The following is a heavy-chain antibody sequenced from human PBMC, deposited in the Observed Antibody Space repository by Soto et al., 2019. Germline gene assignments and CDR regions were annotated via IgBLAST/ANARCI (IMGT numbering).Heavy chain of an antibody. V-gene: IGHV4-59*01. Sequence: WETLSLTCTVSGGSISTYYWSWIRQPPGKGLEWIGYIYYSGSTNYNPSLKSRVTISVDTSKNQFSLKLSSVTAADTAVYYCARGTGYSGYYDYWGQGTLVTVSS. CDR1: GGSISTYY. CDR2: IYYSGST. D-gene: IGHD5-12*01. J-gene: IGHJ4*02. CDR3: ARGTGYSGYYDY.